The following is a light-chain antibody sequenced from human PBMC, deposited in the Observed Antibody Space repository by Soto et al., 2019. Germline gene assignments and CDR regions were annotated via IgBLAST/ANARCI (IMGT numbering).Light chain of an antibody. CDR3: QQYNNWPPA. CDR1: QSVSSSA. Sequence: EIVLTQSPGTLSLSPGERATLSCRASQSVSSSALAWYQQKPGQAPRRLIYGASSRATGIPDRFSGSGSGTEFTLTISSLQSEDFAVYYCQQYNNWPPAFGQGTRLEIK. V-gene: IGKV3-20*01. J-gene: IGKJ5*01. CDR2: GAS.